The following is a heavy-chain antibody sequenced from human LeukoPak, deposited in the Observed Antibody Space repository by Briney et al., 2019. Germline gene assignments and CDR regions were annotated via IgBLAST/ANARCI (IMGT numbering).Heavy chain of an antibody. V-gene: IGHV1-46*01. CDR2: INPSGGST. CDR1: GYTFANYY. J-gene: IGHJ4*02. D-gene: IGHD3-22*01. Sequence: ASVKVSCKASGYTFANYYMHWVRQAPGQGLEWMGIINPSGGSTNYAQKFQGRVTLTRDTSTNTVYMELSSLRSEDTAVYYCASTMIHTAPLGYWGQGTLVTVSS. CDR3: ASTMIHTAPLGY.